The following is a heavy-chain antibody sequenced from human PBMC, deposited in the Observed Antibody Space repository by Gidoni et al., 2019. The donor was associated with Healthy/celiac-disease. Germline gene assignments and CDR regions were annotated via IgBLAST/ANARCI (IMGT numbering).Heavy chain of an antibody. CDR2: ISYDGSNK. Sequence: QVQLVESGGGVVQPVRSLRLSCAASGFTFSSYGLHWVRQAPGKGLEWVAVISYDGSNKYYADSVKGRFTISRDNYKNTLYLQMNSLRAEDTAVYYCAKDPEYSSSSLYYYYYYGMDVWGQGTTVTVSS. CDR3: AKDPEYSSSSLYYYYYYGMDV. D-gene: IGHD6-6*01. V-gene: IGHV3-30*18. J-gene: IGHJ6*02. CDR1: GFTFSSYG.